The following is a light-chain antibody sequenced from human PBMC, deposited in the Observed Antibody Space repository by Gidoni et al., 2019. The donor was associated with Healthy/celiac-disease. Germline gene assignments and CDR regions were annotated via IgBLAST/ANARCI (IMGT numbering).Light chain of an antibody. CDR3: MQALQTPFT. J-gene: IGKJ3*01. Sequence: DIVMTQSPPSLPVTPGEPAAISSRSSQRLLHSNGYNYLNWYLQKPGQSPQLLIYLGSNRASGVPDRFSGSGSGTDFTLKISRVEAEDVGVYYCMQALQTPFTFGPGTKVDIK. CDR2: LGS. V-gene: IGKV2-28*01. CDR1: QRLLHSNGYNY.